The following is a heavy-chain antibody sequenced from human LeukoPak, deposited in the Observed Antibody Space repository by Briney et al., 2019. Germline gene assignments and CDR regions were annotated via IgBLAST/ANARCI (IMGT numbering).Heavy chain of an antibody. J-gene: IGHJ4*02. CDR1: GDSISGSSDY. V-gene: IGHV4-39*07. Sequence: SETLSLTCTVSGDSISGSSDYWGWIRQPPGKGLEWIGSIYYSGSTYYNPSLKSRVTISVDTSKNQFSLKLSSVTAADTAVYYCARGGQGRIAVADGGFDYWGQGTLVTVSS. D-gene: IGHD6-19*01. CDR3: ARGGQGRIAVADGGFDY. CDR2: IYYSGST.